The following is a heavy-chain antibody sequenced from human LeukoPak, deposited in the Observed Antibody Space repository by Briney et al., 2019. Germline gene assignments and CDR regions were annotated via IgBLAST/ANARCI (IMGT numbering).Heavy chain of an antibody. CDR3: ARGGEGPGIAVAGHYYYYYYGMDV. V-gene: IGHV1-8*02. D-gene: IGHD6-19*01. Sequence: GASVKVSCKTSGYSFSTYGIHWLRQATGQGLEWMGWMNPNSGNTGYAQKFQGRVTMTRNTSISTAYMELSSLRSEDTAVYYCARGGEGPGIAVAGHYYYYYYGMDVWGQGTTVTVSS. CDR2: MNPNSGNT. J-gene: IGHJ6*02. CDR1: GYSFSTYG.